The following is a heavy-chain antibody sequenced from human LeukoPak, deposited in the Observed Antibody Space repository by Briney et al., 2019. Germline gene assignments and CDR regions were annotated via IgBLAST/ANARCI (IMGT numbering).Heavy chain of an antibody. Sequence: GGTLRLSCAASGFTFRSFAMNWVRQAPGKGLECVSAISGGGDFTKYADSVKGRLTISRDNSKNTLYLQMNSLRAEDTAVYYCAKCIQEYQLHKFGGFYYYYYMDVWGKGTTVTISS. CDR1: GFTFRSFA. CDR2: ISGGGDFT. D-gene: IGHD2-2*01. J-gene: IGHJ6*03. CDR3: AKCIQEYQLHKFGGFYYYYYMDV. V-gene: IGHV3-23*01.